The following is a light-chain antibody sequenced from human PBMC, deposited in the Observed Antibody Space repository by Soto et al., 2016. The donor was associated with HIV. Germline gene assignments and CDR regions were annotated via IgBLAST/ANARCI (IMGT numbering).Light chain of an antibody. Sequence: DIRMTQSPSTLSASVGDSVTITCRASQSISSWLAWYQQKPGKAPKLLIYKASSLQSGVPSRFSGSGSGTEFTLTISSLQPDDFATYYCQHYNTYSPWTIGQGTKVEIK. V-gene: IGKV1-5*03. J-gene: IGKJ1*01. CDR2: KAS. CDR3: QHYNTYSPWT. CDR1: QSISSW.